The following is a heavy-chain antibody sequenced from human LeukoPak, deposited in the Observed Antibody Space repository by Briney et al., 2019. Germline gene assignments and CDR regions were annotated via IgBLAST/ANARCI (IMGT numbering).Heavy chain of an antibody. CDR1: GFTFSSYA. D-gene: IGHD2-8*01. Sequence: GGSLRLSCAASGFTFSSYAMSWVRQAPGKGLEWVSSVSGSGGSTYYADSVKGRFTISRDNSKNTLYLQMNSLRAEDTAVYYCAREGMVYASFDYWGQGTLVTVSS. CDR2: VSGSGGST. CDR3: AREGMVYASFDY. J-gene: IGHJ4*02. V-gene: IGHV3-23*01.